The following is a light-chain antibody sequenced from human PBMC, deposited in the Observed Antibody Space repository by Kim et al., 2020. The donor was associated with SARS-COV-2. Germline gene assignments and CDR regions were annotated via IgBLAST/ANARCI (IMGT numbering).Light chain of an antibody. CDR3: CTYAGGPYV. CDR2: DVS. Sequence: PSHSVTIPSTGTSSDIGTYNLVSWYQHHPGKAPKFIIYDVSKRPSGVSTRFSGSKSGNTASLTISGLQADDEADYYCCTYAGGPYVFGTGTKVTVL. V-gene: IGLV2-23*02. CDR1: SSDIGTYNL. J-gene: IGLJ1*01.